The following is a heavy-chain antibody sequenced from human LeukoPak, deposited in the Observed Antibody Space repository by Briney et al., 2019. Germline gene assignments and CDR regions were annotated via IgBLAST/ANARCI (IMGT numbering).Heavy chain of an antibody. Sequence: ASVTVSCKASGYTFIRYAINWLRQVPGQGLEWMGWINMYTANPAYAQGFTERFVFSLDTSVSTAYLEISNLKAEDTAVYYCARHDNDDDFDYWGQGTLVTVSS. CDR2: INMYTANP. CDR3: ARHDNDDDFDY. V-gene: IGHV7-4-1*02. D-gene: IGHD3-16*01. J-gene: IGHJ4*02. CDR1: GYTFIRYA.